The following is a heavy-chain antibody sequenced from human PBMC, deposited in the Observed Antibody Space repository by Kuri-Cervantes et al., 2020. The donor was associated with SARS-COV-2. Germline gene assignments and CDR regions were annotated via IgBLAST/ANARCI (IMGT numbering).Heavy chain of an antibody. CDR1: GGSISSYY. CDR3: ARGSDYYDSSGYYYVSYYFDY. CDR2: IYYSGRT. Sequence: SETLSLTCTVSGGSISSYYWSWIRQPPGKGLEWIGYIYYSGRTDHNPSLKSRVTISVDTSKNQLSLKLSSVTAADTAVYYCARGSDYYDSSGYYYVSYYFDYWGQGTLVTVSS. J-gene: IGHJ4*02. D-gene: IGHD3-22*01. V-gene: IGHV4-59*08.